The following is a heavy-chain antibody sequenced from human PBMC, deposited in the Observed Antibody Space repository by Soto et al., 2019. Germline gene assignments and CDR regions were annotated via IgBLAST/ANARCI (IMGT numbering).Heavy chain of an antibody. Sequence: QVHLVQSGAEVKKPGASVKVSCKASGYTFTSYGISWVRQAPGLGLEWMGWVNPYNGNTDYAEKFQGRVTMTTDTSATIAYMDLRSLKSDDTAVYYCLRDVGQYCSRTRCYGGDYWGQGTLVTVSS. CDR1: GYTFTSYG. V-gene: IGHV1-18*04. CDR3: LRDVGQYCSRTRCYGGDY. D-gene: IGHD2-2*01. J-gene: IGHJ4*02. CDR2: VNPYNGNT.